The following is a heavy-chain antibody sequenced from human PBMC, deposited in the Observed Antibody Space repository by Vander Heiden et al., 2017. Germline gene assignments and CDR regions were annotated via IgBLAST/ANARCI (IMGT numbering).Heavy chain of an antibody. D-gene: IGHD3-22*01. CDR3: AKGQSYYDSSGYSDY. J-gene: IGHJ4*02. CDR2: ISGSGGST. V-gene: IGHV3-23*01. Sequence: EVQLLESGGGLVQPGGSLRLSCAASGFTFSSYAMSWVRQAPGKGLEWVSAISGSGGSTYYADAVKGRFTISRDNSKNTLYLQMNSLRAEDTAVYYCAKGQSYYDSSGYSDYWGQGTLVTVSS. CDR1: GFTFSSYA.